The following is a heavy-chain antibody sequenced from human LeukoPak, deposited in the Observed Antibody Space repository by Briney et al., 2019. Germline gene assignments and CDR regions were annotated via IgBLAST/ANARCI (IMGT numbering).Heavy chain of an antibody. CDR2: IYYSGST. D-gene: IGHD4-23*01. V-gene: IGHV4-59*01. J-gene: IGHJ4*02. CDR3: AGADYGGFDY. Sequence: SETLSLTCTVSGGSISSYYWSWIRQPPGKGLEWIGYIYYSGSTNYNPSLKSRVTISVDTSKNQFSLKPSSVTAADTAVYYCAGADYGGFDYWGQGTLVTVSS. CDR1: GGSISSYY.